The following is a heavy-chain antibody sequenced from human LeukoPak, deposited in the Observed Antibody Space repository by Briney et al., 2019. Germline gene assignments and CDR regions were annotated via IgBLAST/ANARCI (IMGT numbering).Heavy chain of an antibody. J-gene: IGHJ5*02. CDR3: ARRARGNNWFDP. CDR2: IIPIFGTA. Sequence: SVKVSCKASGGTFSSYAISWVRQAPGQGLELMGGIIPIFGTANYAQKFQGRVTITADESTSTAYMELSSLRSEDTAVYYCARRARGNNWFDPWGQGTLVTVSS. V-gene: IGHV1-69*01. D-gene: IGHD1-26*01. CDR1: GGTFSSYA.